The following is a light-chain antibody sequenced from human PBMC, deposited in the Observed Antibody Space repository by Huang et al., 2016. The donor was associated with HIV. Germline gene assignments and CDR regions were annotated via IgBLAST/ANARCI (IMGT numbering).Light chain of an antibody. Sequence: ELVLTQSPGTLSLSPGERTTLCCRASQSVSRGYLAWYQQKPGQAPRLLIYGASTRATGIPGRVSGSGYGTDFTRTISRLQPEDFAVYYCQQYGSSPGTFGQGTKVEVK. J-gene: IGKJ1*01. V-gene: IGKV3-20*01. CDR1: QSVSRGY. CDR2: GAS. CDR3: QQYGSSPGT.